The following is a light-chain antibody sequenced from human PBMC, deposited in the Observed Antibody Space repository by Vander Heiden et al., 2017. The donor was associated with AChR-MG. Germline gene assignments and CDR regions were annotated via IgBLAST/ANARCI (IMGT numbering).Light chain of an antibody. J-gene: IGKJ1*01. CDR2: AAS. CDR1: QRISSY. Sequence: DIQMTQSPSCLSDSVGDRVTIPCRESQRISSYLNWYQQKPGKAHKLLIYAASRWKSGVPSRFSGSGYGTDFTLTISRRQHEDFATYYCQQRDSTPSTFGQGTKVEIK. V-gene: IGKV1-39*01. CDR3: QQRDSTPST.